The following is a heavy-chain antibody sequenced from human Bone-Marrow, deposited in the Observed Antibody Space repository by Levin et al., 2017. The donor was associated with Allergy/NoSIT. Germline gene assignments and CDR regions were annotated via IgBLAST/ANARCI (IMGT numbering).Heavy chain of an antibody. CDR3: ARGSHYGSPPTEFDP. Sequence: GESLKISCAASGFTFNTYGMHWVRQAPGEGLEWVATTWYDGSHKYYADSVKGRFTISRDNSKNTLYLQMNSLRTEDTAVYYCARGSHYGSPPTEFDPWGQGTLVTVSS. CDR2: TWYDGSHK. CDR1: GFTFNTYG. D-gene: IGHD1-1*01. J-gene: IGHJ5*02. V-gene: IGHV3-33*01.